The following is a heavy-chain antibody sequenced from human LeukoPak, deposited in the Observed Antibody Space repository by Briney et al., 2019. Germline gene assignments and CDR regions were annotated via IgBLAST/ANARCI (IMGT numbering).Heavy chain of an antibody. J-gene: IGHJ4*02. Sequence: SETLSLTCSVYGTSINSYFWSWIRQPAGKGLEWIGRIYASGKTNYNPSLKSRVTMSVDTSNNQFSLNLTSVTAADTAVYYCARELAGSGSYRPFDYWGQGTLVTVSS. V-gene: IGHV4-4*07. D-gene: IGHD3-10*01. CDR3: ARELAGSGSYRPFDY. CDR1: GTSINSYF. CDR2: IYASGKT.